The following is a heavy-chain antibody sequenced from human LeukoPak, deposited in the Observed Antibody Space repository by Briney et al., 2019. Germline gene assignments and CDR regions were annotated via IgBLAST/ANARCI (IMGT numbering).Heavy chain of an antibody. Sequence: GGSLRLSCAASGFTFSSYSMNWVRQAPGKGLEWVSSISSSSSYIYYADSVKGRFTISRDNSKNTLYLQMNSLRVEDTAVYYCAKPVEPDSQTRLDPWGQGTLVTVSS. J-gene: IGHJ5*02. CDR3: AKPVEPDSQTRLDP. D-gene: IGHD1-14*01. CDR1: GFTFSSYS. CDR2: ISSSSSYI. V-gene: IGHV3-21*01.